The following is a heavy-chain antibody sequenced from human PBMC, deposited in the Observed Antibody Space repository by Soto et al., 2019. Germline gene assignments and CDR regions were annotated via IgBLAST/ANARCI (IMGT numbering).Heavy chain of an antibody. J-gene: IGHJ4*02. CDR1: GFTFSSYS. CDR3: ARDHANAYYYDSSGFPY. V-gene: IGHV3-48*02. Sequence: GGSLRLSCAASGFTFSSYSMNWVRQAPGKGLEWVSYISSSSSTIYYADSVKGRFTISRDNAENSLYLQMNSLRDEDTAVYYCARDHANAYYYDSSGFPYWGQGTLVTVSS. D-gene: IGHD3-22*01. CDR2: ISSSSSTI.